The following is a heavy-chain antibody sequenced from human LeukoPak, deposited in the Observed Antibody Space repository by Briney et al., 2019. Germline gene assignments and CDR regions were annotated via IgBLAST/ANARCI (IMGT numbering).Heavy chain of an antibody. V-gene: IGHV1-8*03. Sequence: GASVKVSCKASGYTFTSYDINWVRQATGQGLEWMGWMNPNSGNTGYAQKFQGRVTITRNTSISTAYMELSSLRSEDTAVYYCARGSRLVEQEPYYYYYYMDVWGKGTTVTVSS. CDR2: MNPNSGNT. D-gene: IGHD6-25*01. J-gene: IGHJ6*03. CDR1: GYTFTSYD. CDR3: ARGSRLVEQEPYYYYYYMDV.